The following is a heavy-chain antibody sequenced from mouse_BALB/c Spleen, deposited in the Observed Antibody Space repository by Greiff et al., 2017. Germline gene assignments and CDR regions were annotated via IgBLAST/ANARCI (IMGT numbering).Heavy chain of an antibody. J-gene: IGHJ2*01. CDR1: GYSITSGYY. D-gene: IGHD4-1*01. Sequence: EVQRVESGPGLVKPSQSLSLTCSVTGYSITSGYYWNWIRQFPGNKLEWMGYISYDGSNNYNPSLKNRISITRDTSKNQFFLKLNSVTTEDTATYYCARDPLANWDGYFDYWGQGTTLTVSS. CDR2: ISYDGSN. V-gene: IGHV3-6*02. CDR3: ARDPLANWDGYFDY.